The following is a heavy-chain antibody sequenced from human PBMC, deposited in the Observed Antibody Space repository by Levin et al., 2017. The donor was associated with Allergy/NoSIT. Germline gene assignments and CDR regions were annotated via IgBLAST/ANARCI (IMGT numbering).Heavy chain of an antibody. CDR3: ARDLAGITYYDFWSGSNWFDP. J-gene: IGHJ5*02. CDR1: GFTFSSYS. D-gene: IGHD3-3*01. V-gene: IGHV3-48*01. CDR2: ISSSSSTI. Sequence: GGSLRLSCAASGFTFSSYSMNWVRQAPGKGLEWVSYISSSSSTIYYADSVKGRFTISRDNAKNSLYLQMNSLRAEDTAVYYCARDLAGITYYDFWSGSNWFDPWGQGTLVTVSS.